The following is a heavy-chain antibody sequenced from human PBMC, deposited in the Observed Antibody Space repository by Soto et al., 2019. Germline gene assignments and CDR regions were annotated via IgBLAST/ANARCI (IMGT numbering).Heavy chain of an antibody. J-gene: IGHJ4*02. CDR1: GYTFTGYY. CDR3: ARSAVVPAAIDY. V-gene: IGHV1-2*04. CDR2: INPNSGGT. D-gene: IGHD2-2*01. Sequence: ASVKISCKASGYTFTGYYMHWVRQAPGQGLEWMGWINPNSGGTNYAQKFQGWVTMTRDTSISTAYMELSRLRSDDTAVYYCARSAVVPAAIDYWGQGTLVTVSS.